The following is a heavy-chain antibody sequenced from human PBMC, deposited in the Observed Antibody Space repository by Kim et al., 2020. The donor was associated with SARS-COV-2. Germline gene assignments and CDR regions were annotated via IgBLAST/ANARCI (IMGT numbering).Heavy chain of an antibody. CDR2: IYHSGST. V-gene: IGHV4-4*02. CDR3: GRGGGFEDGDYPSPWYYFDY. D-gene: IGHD4-17*01. Sequence: SETLSLTCAVSGGSISSSNWWSWVRQPPGKGLEWIGEIYHSGSTNYNPSLKSRVTISVDKSKNQFSLKLRSVTAADTAVYYCGRGGGFEDGDYPSPWYYFDYWGQGTLVTVSS. CDR1: GGSISSSNW. J-gene: IGHJ4*02.